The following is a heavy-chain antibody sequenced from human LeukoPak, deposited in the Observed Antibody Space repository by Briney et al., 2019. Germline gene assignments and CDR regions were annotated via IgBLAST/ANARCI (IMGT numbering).Heavy chain of an antibody. V-gene: IGHV1-46*01. CDR2: INPGGGST. Sequence: ASVKVCCKASGYTFTRYYMHWVRQAPGQGLEWMGIINPGGGSTSYEQKFQGRVTMTRDMSTSTVYMELSSLRSEDTAVYYCARVLFRDCYNWGTDYWGQGTLVTVSS. CDR3: ARVLFRDCYNWGTDY. D-gene: IGHD5-24*01. CDR1: GYTFTRYY. J-gene: IGHJ4*02.